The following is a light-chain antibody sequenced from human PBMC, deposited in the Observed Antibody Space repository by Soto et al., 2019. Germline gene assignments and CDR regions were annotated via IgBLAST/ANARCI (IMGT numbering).Light chain of an antibody. CDR1: QGISSY. Sequence: AIRMTQSTSSFSASTGDRVTITCRASQGISSYLAWYQQKPGKAPKLLIYAASTLQSGVPSRFSGSGSGTDFTLTISCLQSEDVATYYCQQYYSYPRLTFGGGTKVDIK. CDR3: QQYYSYPRLT. V-gene: IGKV1-8*01. J-gene: IGKJ4*01. CDR2: AAS.